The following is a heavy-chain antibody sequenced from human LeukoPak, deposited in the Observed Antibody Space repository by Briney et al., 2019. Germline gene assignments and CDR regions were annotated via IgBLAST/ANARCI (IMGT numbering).Heavy chain of an antibody. D-gene: IGHD1-26*01. CDR1: GFTFSSYS. V-gene: IGHV3-21*01. CDR2: ISSSRSYI. J-gene: IGHJ1*01. CDR3: ARDSDSGSYLAEYFQH. Sequence: GGSLRLSCAASGFTFSSYSMNWVRQAPGKGLEWVSSISSSRSYIYYADSVKGRFTISRDNAKNSLYLQMNSLRAEDTAVYYCARDSDSGSYLAEYFQHWGQGTLVTVSS.